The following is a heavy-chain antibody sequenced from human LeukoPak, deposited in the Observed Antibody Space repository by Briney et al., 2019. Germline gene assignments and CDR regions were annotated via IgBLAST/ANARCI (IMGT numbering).Heavy chain of an antibody. D-gene: IGHD3-22*01. CDR3: ARDPQIVVVTEGVWFDP. Sequence: SETLSLTCTVSGGSISSYYWSWIRQPAGKGLEWIGRIYTSGSTNYNPSLKSRVTMSVDTSKNQFSPKLSSVTAADTAVYYCARDPQIVVVTEGVWFDPWGQGTLVTVSS. CDR2: IYTSGST. J-gene: IGHJ5*02. V-gene: IGHV4-4*07. CDR1: GGSISSYY.